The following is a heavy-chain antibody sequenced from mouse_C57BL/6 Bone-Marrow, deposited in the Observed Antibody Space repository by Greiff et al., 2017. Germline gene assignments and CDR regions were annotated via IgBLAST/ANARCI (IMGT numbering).Heavy chain of an antibody. V-gene: IGHV1-69*01. CDR2: IDPSDSYT. CDR1: GYTFTSYW. D-gene: IGHD1-1*01. J-gene: IGHJ3*01. Sequence: QVQLQQSGAELVMPGASVKLSCKASGYTFTSYWMHWVKQRPGQGLEWIGEIDPSDSYTNYNQKFKGKSTLTVDKSSSTAYMQLSSLPSEDSAVYYCARGLHYCGSSCRFAYWGQGTLVTVSA. CDR3: ARGLHYCGSSCRFAY.